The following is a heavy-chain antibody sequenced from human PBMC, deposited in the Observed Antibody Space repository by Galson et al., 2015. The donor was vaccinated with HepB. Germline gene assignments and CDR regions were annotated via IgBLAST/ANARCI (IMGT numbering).Heavy chain of an antibody. D-gene: IGHD3-22*01. J-gene: IGHJ4*02. CDR1: GYTFTGHG. CDR3: ARDWGDYYDSSGYYLPLDY. CDR2: ISPYNGNT. V-gene: IGHV1-18*04. Sequence: SVKVSCKASGYTFTGHGISWVRQAPGQGLEWMGWISPYNGNTNYAQKLQGRVTMATDTSTSTAYMELRSLRSDDTAVYYCARDWGDYYDSSGYYLPLDYWGQGTLVTVSS.